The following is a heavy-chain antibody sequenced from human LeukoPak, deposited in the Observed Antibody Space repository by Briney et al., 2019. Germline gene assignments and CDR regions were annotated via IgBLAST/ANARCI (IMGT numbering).Heavy chain of an antibody. D-gene: IGHD3-10*01. CDR1: GFTFSSYA. V-gene: IGHV3-23*01. CDR3: AKDPTTMVRGVITHAFDI. CDR2: ISGSGGST. J-gene: IGHJ3*02. Sequence: PGGSLRLSCAASGFTFSSYAMSWVRQAPGKGLEWVSAISGSGGSTYYADSVKGRFTISRDNSKNTLYLQMNSPRAEDTAVYYCAKDPTTMVRGVITHAFDIWGQGTMVTVSS.